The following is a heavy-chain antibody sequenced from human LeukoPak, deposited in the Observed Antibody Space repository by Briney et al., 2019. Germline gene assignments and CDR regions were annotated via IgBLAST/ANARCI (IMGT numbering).Heavy chain of an antibody. CDR1: GYTFTSYG. Sequence: ASVKVSCKASGYTFTSYGISWVRQAPGQGLEWMGWISAYNGNTNYAQKLQGRVTMTTDTSTSTAYMELRSLRSDDTAVYYCARDKMVGYCSSTSCYKFQGFDPWGQGTLVTVSS. CDR2: ISAYNGNT. V-gene: IGHV1-18*01. J-gene: IGHJ5*02. CDR3: ARDKMVGYCSSTSCYKFQGFDP. D-gene: IGHD2-2*02.